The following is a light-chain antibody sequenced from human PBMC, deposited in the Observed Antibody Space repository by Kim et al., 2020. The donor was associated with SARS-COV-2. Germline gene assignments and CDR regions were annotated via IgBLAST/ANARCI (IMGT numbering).Light chain of an antibody. V-gene: IGLV2-14*01. J-gene: IGLJ3*02. CDR2: DVS. CDR1: SNDVGGYNY. CDR3: SSYTSITTWV. Sequence: QSALTQPASVSGSPGQSITISCTGTSNDVGGYNYVSWYQQHPGKAPKLMIYDVSKRPSGISNRFSGSKSGNTASLTISGLQAEDEGDYYCSSYTSITTWVYGGGTKLTVL.